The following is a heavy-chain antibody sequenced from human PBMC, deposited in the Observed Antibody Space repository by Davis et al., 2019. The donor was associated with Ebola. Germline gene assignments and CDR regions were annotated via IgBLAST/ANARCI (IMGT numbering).Heavy chain of an antibody. D-gene: IGHD6-13*01. CDR3: ARAAAVGVFSYDY. CDR2: IYDSGRA. CDR1: ANW. Sequence: MPSETLSLTCVVSANWCSWVRQTPGKGLEWIGEIYDSGRANYNPSLKSRITISVDRSKNQFSLQLTSVTAADTGVYYCARAAAVGVFSYDYWGQGTLVTASS. J-gene: IGHJ4*02. V-gene: IGHV4/OR15-8*01.